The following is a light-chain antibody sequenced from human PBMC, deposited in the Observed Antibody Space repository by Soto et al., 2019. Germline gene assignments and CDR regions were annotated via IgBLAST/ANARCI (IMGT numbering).Light chain of an antibody. Sequence: DIQMTQSPSSLSASVGDRVTITCRASQDIRIDLGWFQQKPGKAPNRLIYAASSLQSVVPSRFSGSGSGTEFTLAISRLQPEDFATYYCLQHNNYPPTFGPGTKGEI. CDR1: QDIRID. V-gene: IGKV1-17*01. CDR3: LQHNNYPPT. CDR2: AAS. J-gene: IGKJ1*01.